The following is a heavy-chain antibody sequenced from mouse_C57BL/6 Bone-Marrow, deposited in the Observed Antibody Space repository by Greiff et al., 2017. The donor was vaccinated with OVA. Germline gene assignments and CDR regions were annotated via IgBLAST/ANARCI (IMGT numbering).Heavy chain of an antibody. D-gene: IGHD1-1*01. Sequence: EVKLVESGEGLVKPGGSLKLSCAASGFTFSSYAMSWVRQTPEQRLEWVAYISSGGDYIYYADTVKGRFTISRDNATNTLYLQMSRLKSEDTAREYYTRGRRYYDYFDYWGKGTTLTVSS. V-gene: IGHV5-9-1*02. CDR1: GFTFSSYA. CDR2: ISSGGDYI. J-gene: IGHJ2*01. CDR3: TRGRRYYDYFDY.